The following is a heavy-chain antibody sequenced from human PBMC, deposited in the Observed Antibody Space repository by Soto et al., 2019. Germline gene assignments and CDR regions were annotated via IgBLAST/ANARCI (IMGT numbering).Heavy chain of an antibody. Sequence: SETLSLTCTVSGGSISSYYWSWIRQPPGKGLEWIGYIYYSGTTNYNPSLRSRVTMSADVSKNQFSLRLTSVTAADTALYYCARGMTPPGAPAWYYFDSWGQGTLVTVSS. J-gene: IGHJ4*02. V-gene: IGHV4-59*08. D-gene: IGHD2-8*02. CDR3: ARGMTPPGAPAWYYFDS. CDR1: GGSISSYY. CDR2: IYYSGTT.